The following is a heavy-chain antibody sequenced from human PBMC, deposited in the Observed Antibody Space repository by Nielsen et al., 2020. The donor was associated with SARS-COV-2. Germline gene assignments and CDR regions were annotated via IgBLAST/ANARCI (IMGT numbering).Heavy chain of an antibody. CDR1: GFTISSSF. V-gene: IGHV3-53*01. D-gene: IGHD6-19*01. CDR2: IYTDGST. J-gene: IGHJ4*02. CDR3: AKRSGYTSGWYGDY. Sequence: GGSLRLSCGASGFTISSSFMSWVRQAAGKGLDWVSFIYTDGSTSYADSVKGRFTVSRDNSKNTLYLQMNSLRAEDTAVYYCAKRSGYTSGWYGDYWGQGTLVTVSS.